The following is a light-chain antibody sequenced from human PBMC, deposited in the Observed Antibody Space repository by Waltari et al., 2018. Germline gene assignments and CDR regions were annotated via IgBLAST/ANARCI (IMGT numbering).Light chain of an antibody. CDR1: SSNIGSNY. V-gene: IGLV1-47*01. Sequence: QSVLTQPPSASGTPGQRVTISCSGSSSNIGSNYVYCYQQLPGTAPKPLIYRNNQRPSGVPDRFSGSKSGTSASLAISGLRSEDEADYYCAAWDDSLSGWVFGGGTKLTVL. CDR3: AAWDDSLSGWV. J-gene: IGLJ3*02. CDR2: RNN.